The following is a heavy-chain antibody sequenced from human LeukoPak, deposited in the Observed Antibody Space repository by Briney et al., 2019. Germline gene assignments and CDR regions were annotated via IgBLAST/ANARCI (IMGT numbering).Heavy chain of an antibody. J-gene: IGHJ1*01. V-gene: IGHV3-53*01. Sequence: GGSLRLSCAASGFTVSSNYMSWVRQAPGKGLEWVSVIYSGGSTYYADSVKGRFTISRDNSKNTLYLQMNSLRAEDTAVYYCARAGPGLVAVAGSRDPPEYFQHWGQGTLVTVSS. D-gene: IGHD6-19*01. CDR2: IYSGGST. CDR1: GFTVSSNY. CDR3: ARAGPGLVAVAGSRDPPEYFQH.